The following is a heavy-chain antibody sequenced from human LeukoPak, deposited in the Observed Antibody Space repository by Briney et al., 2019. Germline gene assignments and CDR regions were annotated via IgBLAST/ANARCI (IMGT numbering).Heavy chain of an antibody. CDR2: INTDGSSP. J-gene: IGHJ4*02. Sequence: GGSLRLSCAASGFTFSAYWMHWVRQAPGKGLVWVSRINTDGSSPTYAASVKGRFTISRDNAKNTLYLQMNSLTAEDTAVYYCARSIAAAAAFDYWGQGTLVTVSS. D-gene: IGHD6-13*01. CDR3: ARSIAAAAAFDY. CDR1: GFTFSAYW. V-gene: IGHV3-74*01.